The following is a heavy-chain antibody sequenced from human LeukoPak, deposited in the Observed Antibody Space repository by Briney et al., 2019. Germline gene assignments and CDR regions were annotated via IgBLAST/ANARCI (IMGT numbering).Heavy chain of an antibody. V-gene: IGHV1-8*01. Sequence: ASVKVSCKPSGYPFTKWEINWVRQAAGQGLEWLGWVHPDNGNTYYAQRFRGRVTMSRDTSMTTACMELSGLRSNDTAVYFCATGPRNDPWGQGTLVTVSS. J-gene: IGHJ5*02. D-gene: IGHD1-14*01. CDR1: GYPFTKWE. CDR3: ATGPRNDP. CDR2: VHPDNGNT.